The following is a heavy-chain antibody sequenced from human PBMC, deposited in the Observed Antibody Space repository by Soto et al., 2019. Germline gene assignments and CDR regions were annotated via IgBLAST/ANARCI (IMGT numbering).Heavy chain of an antibody. CDR1: GYSFTSYW. CDR2: IYPGDSDT. Sequence: GESLKISCKGSGYSFTSYWIGWVRQMPGKGLEWMGIIYPGDSDTRYSPSFQGQVTISADKSISTAYLQWSSLKASDTTMYYCARARGGTGTTSSYYYYGMDVWGQGTTVTVSS. CDR3: ARARGGTGTTSSYYYYGMDV. J-gene: IGHJ6*02. V-gene: IGHV5-51*01. D-gene: IGHD1-7*01.